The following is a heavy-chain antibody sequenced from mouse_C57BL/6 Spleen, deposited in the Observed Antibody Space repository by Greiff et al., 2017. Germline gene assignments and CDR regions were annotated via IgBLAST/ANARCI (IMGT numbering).Heavy chain of an antibody. V-gene: IGHV1-15*01. CDR1: GYTFTDYE. Sequence: VQLQQSGAELVRPGASVTLSCKASGYTFTDYEMHWVKQTPVHGLEWIGAIDPETGGTAYNQKFKGKAILTADKSSSTAYMELRSLTSEDSAVYYCTRRGYGGSRFDYWGQGTTLTVSS. D-gene: IGHD1-1*01. J-gene: IGHJ2*01. CDR3: TRRGYGGSRFDY. CDR2: IDPETGGT.